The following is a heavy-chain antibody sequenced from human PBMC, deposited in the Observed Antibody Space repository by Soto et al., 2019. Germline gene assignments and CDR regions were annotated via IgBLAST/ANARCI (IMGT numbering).Heavy chain of an antibody. CDR3: AREVVAATLGWFDP. CDR2: IWYDGSNK. V-gene: IGHV3-33*01. J-gene: IGHJ5*02. Sequence: QVQLVESGGGVVQPGRSLRLSCAASGFTFSSYGMHWVRQAPGKGLEWVAVIWYDGSNKYYADSVKGRFTISRDNSKNTLYLQMNSLRAEDTAVYYCAREVVAATLGWFDPWGQGTLVTVSS. D-gene: IGHD2-15*01. CDR1: GFTFSSYG.